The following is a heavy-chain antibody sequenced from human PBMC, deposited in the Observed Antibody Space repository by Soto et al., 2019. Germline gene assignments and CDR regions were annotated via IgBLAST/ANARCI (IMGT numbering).Heavy chain of an antibody. CDR3: AGHSSGVPGYYYGMDV. CDR2: IIPIFDTA. D-gene: IGHD3-22*01. CDR1: GGTFSSYA. J-gene: IGHJ6*02. V-gene: IGHV1-69*05. Sequence: QVQLVQSGAEVKKPGSSVKVSYKASGGTFSSYAISWVRQAPGQGLEWMGGIIPIFDTADYAQKFQGRVTIXXDESTNTAYMELSSLRSEDTAVYYCAGHSSGVPGYYYGMDVWGQGTTVTVSS.